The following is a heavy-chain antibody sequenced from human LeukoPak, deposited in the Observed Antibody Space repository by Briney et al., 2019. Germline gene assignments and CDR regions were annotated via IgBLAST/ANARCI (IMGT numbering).Heavy chain of an antibody. Sequence: ASVKVSCKASGYTFTGYYMHWVRQAPGQGLEWMGWINPNSGGTNYAQKFQGRVTMTRDTSISTAYMELSRLRSDDTAVYYCARALAFGVATTLNWFDPWGQGTLVTVSS. CDR1: GYTFTGYY. CDR2: INPNSGGT. CDR3: ARALAFGVATTLNWFDP. D-gene: IGHD5-12*01. J-gene: IGHJ5*02. V-gene: IGHV1-2*02.